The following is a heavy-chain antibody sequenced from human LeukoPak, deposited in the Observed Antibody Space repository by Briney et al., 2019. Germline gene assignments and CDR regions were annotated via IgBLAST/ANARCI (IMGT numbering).Heavy chain of an antibody. J-gene: IGHJ4*02. CDR2: THYRGDI. Sequence: SETLSLTCSVSGASVSSDYWNWIRQSPGRGLEWIGYTHYRGDINYNASLKSRLTMSVDASSNQVSLKLSSVTAADAAVYYCGRNLGSGSDHWGQGTLVTVSS. CDR1: GASVSSDY. V-gene: IGHV4-59*02. CDR3: GRNLGSGSDH. D-gene: IGHD3-10*01.